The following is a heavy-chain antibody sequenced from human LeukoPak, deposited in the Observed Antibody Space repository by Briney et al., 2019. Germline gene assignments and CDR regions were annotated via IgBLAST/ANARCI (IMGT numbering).Heavy chain of an antibody. J-gene: IGHJ4*02. V-gene: IGHV3-11*04. Sequence: SGGSLRLSCAASGFTFSDYYMSWIRQAPGKGLEWVSYISSSGSTIYYADSVKGRFTISRDNAKNSLYLQMNSLRAEDTAVYYCARDWYDSIPDWVYWGQGTLVTVSS. CDR1: GFTFSDYY. CDR3: ARDWYDSIPDWVY. D-gene: IGHD3-22*01. CDR2: ISSSGSTI.